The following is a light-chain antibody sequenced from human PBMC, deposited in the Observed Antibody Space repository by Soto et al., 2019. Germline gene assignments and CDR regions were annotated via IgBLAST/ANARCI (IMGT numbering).Light chain of an antibody. J-gene: IGKJ1*01. Sequence: EIVMTQSPATLSVSPGERATLSCRASQSVSSKLAWYQQKPGQGPRLLIYGASTRATGIPARFSGSGSGTESTLTISSLQSEDFAVYYCQHYSTWRWTFGQGTKVEIK. CDR2: GAS. CDR3: QHYSTWRWT. CDR1: QSVSSK. V-gene: IGKV3-15*01.